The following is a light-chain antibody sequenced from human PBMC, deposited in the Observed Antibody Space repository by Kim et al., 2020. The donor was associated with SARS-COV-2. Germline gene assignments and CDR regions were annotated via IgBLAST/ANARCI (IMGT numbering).Light chain of an antibody. Sequence: IQMTQSPSSLSASLGDRVTITCRASQSIRNNLNWYQQKLGKAPKLLIYGASNLQSGAPSRFSGSGSGTDFTLTISSLQPEDVATYYWQQSHSTLTFGGGTKVDIK. CDR3: QQSHSTLT. V-gene: IGKV1-39*01. CDR1: QSIRNN. J-gene: IGKJ4*01. CDR2: GAS.